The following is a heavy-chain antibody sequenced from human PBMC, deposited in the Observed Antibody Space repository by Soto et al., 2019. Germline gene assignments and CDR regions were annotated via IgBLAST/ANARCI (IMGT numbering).Heavy chain of an antibody. D-gene: IGHD3-10*01. Sequence: QPGGSLRLSCAASGFTFSSYAMSWVRQAPGKGLEWVSAISGSGGSTYYADSVKGRFTISRDNSKNTLYLQMNSLRAEDTAVYYCAKDLGVRGVPQYYFDYWGQGTLVTVSS. CDR3: AKDLGVRGVPQYYFDY. V-gene: IGHV3-23*01. CDR2: ISGSGGST. J-gene: IGHJ4*02. CDR1: GFTFSSYA.